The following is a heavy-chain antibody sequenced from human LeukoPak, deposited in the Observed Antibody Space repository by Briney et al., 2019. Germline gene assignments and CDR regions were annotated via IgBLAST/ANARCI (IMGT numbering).Heavy chain of an antibody. Sequence: GGSLRLSCAASGFTFSSYSMNWVRQAPGKGLEWVSSISSSSSYIYYADSVKGRFTISRDNAKNSLYLQVNSLRAEDTAVYYCARDLQSTDFITMIGTYWGQGTLVTVSS. J-gene: IGHJ4*02. CDR1: GFTFSSYS. CDR2: ISSSSSYI. V-gene: IGHV3-21*01. CDR3: ARDLQSTDFITMIGTY. D-gene: IGHD3-22*01.